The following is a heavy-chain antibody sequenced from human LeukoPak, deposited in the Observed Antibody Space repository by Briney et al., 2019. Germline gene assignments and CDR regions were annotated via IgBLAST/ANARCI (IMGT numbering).Heavy chain of an antibody. Sequence: GGSLRLSCAASGFTFSSYVMSWVRQAPGKGLEWVSGISGSGDITYYADSVKGRLTISRDKSKNTLHLQMNSLRVEDTAVYYCVRVDSYCSGEGCYYYYGMDVWGQGTTVTVSS. J-gene: IGHJ6*02. CDR1: GFTFSSYV. V-gene: IGHV3-23*01. CDR2: ISGSGDIT. D-gene: IGHD2-15*01. CDR3: VRVDSYCSGEGCYYYYGMDV.